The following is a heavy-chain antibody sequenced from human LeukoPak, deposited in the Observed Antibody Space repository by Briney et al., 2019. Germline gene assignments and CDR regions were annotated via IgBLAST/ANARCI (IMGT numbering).Heavy chain of an antibody. D-gene: IGHD3-22*01. Sequence: ASVKVSCKASGYTFTSYDINWVRQATGQGLEWMGWTNPNSGNTGYAQKFQGRVTMTRNTSISTAYMELSSLRSEDTAVYYCARVFLESYDSSGYGWFDPWGQGTLVTVSS. CDR3: ARVFLESYDSSGYGWFDP. CDR1: GYTFTSYD. V-gene: IGHV1-8*01. J-gene: IGHJ5*02. CDR2: TNPNSGNT.